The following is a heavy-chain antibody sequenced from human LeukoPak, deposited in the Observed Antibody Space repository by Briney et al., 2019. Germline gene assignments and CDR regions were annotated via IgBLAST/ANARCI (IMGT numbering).Heavy chain of an antibody. D-gene: IGHD1-14*01. V-gene: IGHV1-69*13. J-gene: IGHJ4*02. Sequence: SVKVSCKASVGTFSSYAISWVRQARGQGLDWMGAIIPIFGTANYAQKFQGRVTITADESTSTAYMELSSLRSEDTAVYYCARAPGPLTDYFDYWGQGTLVTVSS. CDR3: ARAPGPLTDYFDY. CDR1: VGTFSSYA. CDR2: IIPIFGTA.